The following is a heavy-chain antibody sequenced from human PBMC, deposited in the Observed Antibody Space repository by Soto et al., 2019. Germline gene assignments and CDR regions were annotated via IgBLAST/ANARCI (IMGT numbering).Heavy chain of an antibody. CDR3: ASTYGGTSNWFDP. CDR2: MYNTGST. CDR1: GGSISGYY. J-gene: IGHJ5*02. V-gene: IGHV4-59*08. D-gene: IGHD4-17*01. Sequence: PSETLSLTCTVSGGSISGYYWSWIRQPPGKGLEWIGYMYNTGSTVYNPSFKSRVTISVDTSKNQFSLKLSSVTAADTAVYYCASTYGGTSNWFDPWGQGTLVTVSS.